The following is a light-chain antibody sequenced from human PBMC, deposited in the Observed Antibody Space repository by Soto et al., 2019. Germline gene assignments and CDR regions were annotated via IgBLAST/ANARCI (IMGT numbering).Light chain of an antibody. J-gene: IGKJ4*01. V-gene: IGKV1-12*01. CDR3: QQASSFPLP. Sequence: DIQMTQSPSTMSASVGDRVTITCRASQSISSWLAWYQKKPGKAPKLLIYAASSLQSGVPSRFSGSESGTDFNLTISRLQTEDSATYYCQQASSFPLPVGGGTQGEIK. CDR1: QSISSW. CDR2: AAS.